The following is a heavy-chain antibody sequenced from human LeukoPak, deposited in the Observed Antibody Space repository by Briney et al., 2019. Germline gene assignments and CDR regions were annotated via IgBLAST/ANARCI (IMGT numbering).Heavy chain of an antibody. J-gene: IGHJ3*02. CDR1: GGTFSSYA. V-gene: IGHV1-69*05. CDR3: ARDPDYSNPDAFDI. Sequence: ASVKVSCKASGGTFSSYAISWVRQAPGQGPEWMGGIIPIFGTANYAQKFQGRVTITTDESTSTAYMELSSLRSEDTAVYYCARDPDYSNPDAFDIWGQGTMVTVSS. CDR2: IIPIFGTA. D-gene: IGHD6-13*01.